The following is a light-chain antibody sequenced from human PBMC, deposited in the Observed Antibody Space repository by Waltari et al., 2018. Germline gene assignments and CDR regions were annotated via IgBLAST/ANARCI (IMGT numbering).Light chain of an antibody. Sequence: QPVLTQSPSASASLGASVKLTCPLSTGHSDFAIASHQQQPERGPRYLMKLNSDGSHTKGDEIPDRFSGSSSGAERYLTISSLQSEDEAAYYCQTWGSGIVTFGGGTQLTVL. CDR2: LNSDGSH. CDR3: QTWGSGIVT. CDR1: TGHSDFA. V-gene: IGLV4-69*01. J-gene: IGLJ2*01.